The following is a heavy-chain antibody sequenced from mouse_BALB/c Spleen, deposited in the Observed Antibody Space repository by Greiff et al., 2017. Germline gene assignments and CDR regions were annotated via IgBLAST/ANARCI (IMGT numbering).Heavy chain of an antibody. J-gene: IGHJ3*01. Sequence: EVQLQQSGPELVKPGASVKIPCKASGYTFTDYNMDWVKQSHGKSLEWIGDINPNNGGTIYNQKFKGKATLTVDKSSSTAYMELRSLTSEDTAVYYCARSDDYYGSPLFAYWGQGTLVTVSA. D-gene: IGHD1-1*01. CDR3: ARSDDYYGSPLFAY. CDR2: INPNNGGT. V-gene: IGHV1-18*01. CDR1: GYTFTDYN.